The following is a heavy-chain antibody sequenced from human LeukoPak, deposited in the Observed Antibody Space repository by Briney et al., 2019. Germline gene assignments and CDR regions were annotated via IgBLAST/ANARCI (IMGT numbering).Heavy chain of an antibody. Sequence: GGSLRLSCAASGFTFSSYSMNWVRQAPGKGLEWVSSVSSSSSYIYYADSVKGRFTISRDNAKNSLYLQMNSLRAEDTAVYYCASDPSYGANRPPYFDYWGQGTLVTVSS. CDR2: VSSSSSYI. J-gene: IGHJ4*02. CDR3: ASDPSYGANRPPYFDY. CDR1: GFTFSSYS. D-gene: IGHD4-23*01. V-gene: IGHV3-21*01.